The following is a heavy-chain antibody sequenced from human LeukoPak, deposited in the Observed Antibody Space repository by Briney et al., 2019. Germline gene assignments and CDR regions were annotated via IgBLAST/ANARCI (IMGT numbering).Heavy chain of an antibody. V-gene: IGHV1-2*02. Sequence: ASVKVSCKATGYTFTDHYIHWLRQGPGQPLEWMGWINPNSGGTNYAQKFQGRVTMTRDTSISTAYMELSRLRSDDTAVYYCARGPPGYSGYVIDYWGQGTLVTVSS. CDR3: ARGPPGYSGYVIDY. J-gene: IGHJ4*02. CDR1: GYTFTDHY. D-gene: IGHD5-12*01. CDR2: INPNSGGT.